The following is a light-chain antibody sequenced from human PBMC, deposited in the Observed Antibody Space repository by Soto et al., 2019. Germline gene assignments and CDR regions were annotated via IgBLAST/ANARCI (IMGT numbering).Light chain of an antibody. J-gene: IGKJ1*01. CDR3: QQDGSSPRT. CDR2: GAS. Sequence: EIWFTHSPVTLSFSPWYICTLSCMASQSVPSTYLAWYQQKPGQAPRLLIYGASSRATGIPDRFSGSGSGTDFTLTISILEPEDFAVYYCQQDGSSPRTFGQGTKVDIK. CDR1: QSVPSTY. V-gene: IGKV3-20*01.